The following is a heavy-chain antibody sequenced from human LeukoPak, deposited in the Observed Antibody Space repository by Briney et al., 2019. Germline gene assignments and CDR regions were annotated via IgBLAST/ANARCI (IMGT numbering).Heavy chain of an antibody. V-gene: IGHV3-11*01. Sequence: GGSLRLSCAASGVTFSAFYMSCSREAPGPRLGWVSYISSSGSTIYYADSVKGRFTISRDNAKNSLYLQMNSLRAEDTAVYYCATRVYQPGGYWGQGTLVTVSS. D-gene: IGHD2-2*01. CDR2: ISSSGSTI. CDR1: GVTFSAFY. J-gene: IGHJ4*02. CDR3: ATRVYQPGGY.